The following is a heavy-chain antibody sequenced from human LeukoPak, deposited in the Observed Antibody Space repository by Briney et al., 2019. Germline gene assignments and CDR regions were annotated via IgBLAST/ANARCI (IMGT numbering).Heavy chain of an antibody. CDR3: ARVIGDTAMVPNYYYYYGMDV. Sequence: GGSLRLSCAASGFTFSSYSMNWVRQAPGKGLEWVSSISSSSSCIYYADSVKGRFTISRDNAKNSLYLQMNSLRAEDTAVYYCARVIGDTAMVPNYYYYYGMDVWGKGTTVTVSS. V-gene: IGHV3-21*01. D-gene: IGHD5-18*01. CDR1: GFTFSSYS. J-gene: IGHJ6*04. CDR2: ISSSSSCI.